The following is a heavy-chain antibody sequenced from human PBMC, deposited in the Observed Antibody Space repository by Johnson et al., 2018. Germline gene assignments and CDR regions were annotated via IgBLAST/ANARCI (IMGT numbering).Heavy chain of an antibody. J-gene: IGHJ6*04. CDR3: ARIALIDYLLDV. D-gene: IGHD4-11*01. CDR1: GGSISSYY. CDR2: IYYSGST. Sequence: QVQLQESGPGLVKPSETLSLTCTVSGGSISSYYWSWIRQPPGKGLEWIGYIYYSGSTNYNPSLKSRVTISVDTSKNQFSLKLSSVTAADTAVYYCARIALIDYLLDVGGKGTTVTVSS. V-gene: IGHV4-59*01.